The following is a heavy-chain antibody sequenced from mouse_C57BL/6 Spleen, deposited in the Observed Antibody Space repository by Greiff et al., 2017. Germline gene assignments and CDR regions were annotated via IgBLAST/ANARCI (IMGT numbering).Heavy chain of an antibody. V-gene: IGHV1-39*01. D-gene: IGHD2-2*01. Sequence: EVLLLQSGPALVKPGASLKISCTASGYSFTDYNMNWVSQTPGKSLEWIVVINPNYSTTSYNQKFKGKATLTVDQSSSTAYMQLNSLTSEDSAVYYCARREESYGDDGTWGQGTTLTVSS. CDR3: ARREESYGDDGT. J-gene: IGHJ2*01. CDR2: INPNYSTT. CDR1: GYSFTDYN.